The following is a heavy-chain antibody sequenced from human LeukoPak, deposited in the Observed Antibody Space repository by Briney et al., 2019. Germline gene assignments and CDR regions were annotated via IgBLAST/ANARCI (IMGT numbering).Heavy chain of an antibody. D-gene: IGHD3-10*01. CDR3: ARRATGNGSGSYYVDY. J-gene: IGHJ4*02. Sequence: SETLSLTCTVSGGSISSSSYYWGWIRQPPGKGLEWIGSIYYSGSTYCNPSLKSRVTISVDTSKNQFSLKLTSVTAADTALYYCARRATGNGSGSYYVDYWGQGTLVTVSS. CDR2: IYYSGST. V-gene: IGHV4-39*01. CDR1: GGSISSSSYY.